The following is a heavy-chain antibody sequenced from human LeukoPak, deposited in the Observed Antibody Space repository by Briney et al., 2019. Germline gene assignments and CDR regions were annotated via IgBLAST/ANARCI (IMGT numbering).Heavy chain of an antibody. CDR2: IIPILGIA. D-gene: IGHD1-26*01. CDR1: GGSFSSYT. Sequence: SVKVSCKASGGSFSSYTISWVRQAPGQGLEWMGRIIPILGIANYAQKFQGRVTITADKSTSTAYMELSSLRSGDTGVYYCASPISGSYYGTWGQGTLVTVSS. V-gene: IGHV1-69*02. J-gene: IGHJ5*02. CDR3: ASPISGSYYGT.